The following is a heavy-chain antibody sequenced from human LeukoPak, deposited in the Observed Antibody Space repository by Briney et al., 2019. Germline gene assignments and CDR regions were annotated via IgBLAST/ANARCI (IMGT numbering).Heavy chain of an antibody. CDR2: TYYRSKWYN. D-gene: IGHD6-19*01. CDR1: GDSVSINTAS. CDR3: ARGQWLEHPYYYFYMDV. J-gene: IGHJ6*03. Sequence: SQTLSLTCAISGDSVSINTASWNWIRQSPSRGLEWLGRTYYRSKWYNDYAVSVKSRLIINPDTSKNQFSLQLNSVIPEDTAVYYCARGQWLEHPYYYFYMDVWGKGITVTISS. V-gene: IGHV6-1*01.